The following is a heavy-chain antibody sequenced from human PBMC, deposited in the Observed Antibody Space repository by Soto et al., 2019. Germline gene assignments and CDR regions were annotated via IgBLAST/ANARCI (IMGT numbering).Heavy chain of an antibody. V-gene: IGHV4-59*01. J-gene: IGHJ4*02. CDR1: GGSISSYY. Sequence: PSETLSLTCTVSGGSISSYYWSWIRQPPGKGLEWIGYIYYRGSTNYNPSLKSRVTISVDTSKNQFSLKLSSVTAADTAVYYCARDHGDYFGRRHYFDYWGQGTLVTVSS. CDR3: ARDHGDYFGRRHYFDY. CDR2: IYYRGST. D-gene: IGHD4-17*01.